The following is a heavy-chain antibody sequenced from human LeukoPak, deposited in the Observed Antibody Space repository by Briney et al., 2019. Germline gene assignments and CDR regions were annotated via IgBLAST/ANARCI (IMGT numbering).Heavy chain of an antibody. CDR3: AREGEDSSGWLNWFDP. CDR2: MNPNSGNT. Sequence: ASVKVSCKASGYTFTSYDINWVRQATGQGLEWMGWMNPNSGNTGYAQKFQGRVTMTRNTSISTAYMELSSLRSEDTAVYYCAREGEDSSGWLNWFDPWGQGTLVTVSS. CDR1: GYTFTSYD. V-gene: IGHV1-8*01. D-gene: IGHD6-19*01. J-gene: IGHJ5*02.